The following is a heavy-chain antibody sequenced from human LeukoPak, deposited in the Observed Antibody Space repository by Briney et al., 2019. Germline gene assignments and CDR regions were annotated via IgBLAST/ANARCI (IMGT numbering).Heavy chain of an antibody. CDR1: GGSISSGDYY. Sequence: PSETLSLTCTVSGGSISSGDYYWSWIRQPPGKGLEWIGYIYYSGSTYYNPSLKSRVTISVDTSKNQFSLKLSSVTAADTAVYYCARVLLWGNYYDSSGYSDYWGQGTLVTVSS. J-gene: IGHJ4*02. D-gene: IGHD3-22*01. CDR2: IYYSGST. CDR3: ARVLLWGNYYDSSGYSDY. V-gene: IGHV4-30-4*01.